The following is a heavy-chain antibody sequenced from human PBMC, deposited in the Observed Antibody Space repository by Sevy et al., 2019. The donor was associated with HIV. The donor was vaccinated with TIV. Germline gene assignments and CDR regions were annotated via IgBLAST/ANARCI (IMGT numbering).Heavy chain of an antibody. CDR2: FSGAIYYT. J-gene: IGHJ3*02. Sequence: GGSLSLSCNAWGITFSTSVMNWVRQGPDRGLEWVSPFSGAIYYTHYADSMRGRFIVSRDNAKNSLFLEMNSLTVEDTAVYYCTRASLLGYCSTTSCYYAFDIWGPGTVVTVSS. D-gene: IGHD2-2*01. CDR1: GITFSTSV. V-gene: IGHV3-21*01. CDR3: TRASLLGYCSTTSCYYAFDI.